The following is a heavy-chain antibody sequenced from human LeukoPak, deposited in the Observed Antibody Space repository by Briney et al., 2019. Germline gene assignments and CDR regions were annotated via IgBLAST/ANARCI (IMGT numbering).Heavy chain of an antibody. CDR2: ISGDGGST. CDR3: ARDSQEFFQH. J-gene: IGHJ1*01. CDR1: GFTFDNYA. Sequence: PGGSLRLSCAASGFTFDNYAMHWVRQAPGKGLEWVSLISGDGGSTYYADSMKGRFTISRDNSKNSLYLQMNSLRTEDTALYYCARDSQEFFQHWGQGTLVTVSS. V-gene: IGHV3-43*02.